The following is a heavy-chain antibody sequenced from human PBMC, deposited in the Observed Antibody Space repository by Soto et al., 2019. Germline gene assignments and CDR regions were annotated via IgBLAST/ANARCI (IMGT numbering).Heavy chain of an antibody. CDR3: AKIWTWQQLVSLDC. CDR1: GFTFSSYG. J-gene: IGHJ4*02. CDR2: ISYDGSNK. D-gene: IGHD6-13*01. Sequence: GGSLRLSCAASGFTFSSYGMHWVRQAPGKGLEWVAVISYDGSNKYYTDSVKGRFTISRDNSKNTLHLQMNSLRAEDTAVYYCAKIWTWQQLVSLDCWGQGTRVTVSS. V-gene: IGHV3-30*18.